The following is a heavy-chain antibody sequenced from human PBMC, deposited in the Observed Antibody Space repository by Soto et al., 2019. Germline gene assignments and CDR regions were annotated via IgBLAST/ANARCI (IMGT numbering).Heavy chain of an antibody. D-gene: IGHD6-19*01. CDR1: GYTYTSYA. CDR3: ARDPPYSSGWYAGFDP. Sequence: ASVKVSCKDSGYTYTSYAIQWVRQAHGQRLEWMGWISAYNGNTNYAQKLQGRVTMTTDTSTSTAYMELRSLRSDDTAVYYCARDPPYSSGWYAGFDPWGQGTLVTVSS. V-gene: IGHV1-18*01. CDR2: ISAYNGNT. J-gene: IGHJ5*02.